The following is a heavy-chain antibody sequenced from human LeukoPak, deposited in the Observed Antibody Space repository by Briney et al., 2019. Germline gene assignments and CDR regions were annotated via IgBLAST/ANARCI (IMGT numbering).Heavy chain of an antibody. CDR1: GFTFDDYA. D-gene: IGHD3-9*01. Sequence: PGGSLRLSCAASGFTFDDYAMRWVRQAPGKGLEWVSGISWNSGSIGYADSVKGRFTISRDNAKNSLYLQMNSLRAEDMALYYCAKDKNDILTGYFDYWGQGTLVTVSS. J-gene: IGHJ4*02. CDR3: AKDKNDILTGYFDY. CDR2: ISWNSGSI. V-gene: IGHV3-9*03.